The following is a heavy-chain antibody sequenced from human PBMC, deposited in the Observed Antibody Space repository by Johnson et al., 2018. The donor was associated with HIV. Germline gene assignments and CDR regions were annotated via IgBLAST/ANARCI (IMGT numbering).Heavy chain of an antibody. CDR1: GFTFDEYA. V-gene: IGHV3-20*04. CDR2: INWNGGRI. Sequence: VQLVESGGGVVRPGGSLRLSCGASGFTFDEYAMSWVRQGPGKGLEWVSGINWNGGRIGYADSVKGRFTISRDNAKNSLYLQMNSLRAEDTALYYCARAYTYGAFDIWGQGTMVTVSS. J-gene: IGHJ3*02. CDR3: ARAYTYGAFDI. D-gene: IGHD5-18*01.